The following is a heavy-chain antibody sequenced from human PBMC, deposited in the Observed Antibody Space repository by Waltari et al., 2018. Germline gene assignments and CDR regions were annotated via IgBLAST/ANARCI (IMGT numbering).Heavy chain of an antibody. CDR2: IYYSGST. CDR3: ARQRQQLNFQH. D-gene: IGHD6-13*01. J-gene: IGHJ1*01. CDR1: GGSISSSSYY. Sequence: QLQLQESGPGLVKPSETLSLTCTVSGGSISSSSYYWGWIRQPPGKGLEWIGSIYYSGSTYYDPSLKSRVTISVDTSKNQFSLKLSSVTAADTAVYYCARQRQQLNFQHWGQGTLVTVSS. V-gene: IGHV4-39*01.